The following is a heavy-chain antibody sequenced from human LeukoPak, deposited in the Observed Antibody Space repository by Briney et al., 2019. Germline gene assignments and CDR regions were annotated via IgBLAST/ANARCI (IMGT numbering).Heavy chain of an antibody. J-gene: IGHJ4*02. V-gene: IGHV1-18*01. CDR2: ISSYNRNT. Sequence: ASVKLSCKASGYTFTSYGISWVRQAPGQGLEWMGWISSYNRNTNYAQKLQGRVTMTTDTSTSTAYMELRSLRSDDTAVYYCARDMGSSWYENFDYWGQGTLVTVSS. CDR1: GYTFTSYG. D-gene: IGHD6-13*01. CDR3: ARDMGSSWYENFDY.